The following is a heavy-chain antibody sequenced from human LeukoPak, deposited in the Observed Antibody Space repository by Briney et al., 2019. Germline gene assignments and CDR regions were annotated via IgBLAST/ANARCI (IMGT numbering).Heavy chain of an antibody. D-gene: IGHD6-19*01. J-gene: IGHJ3*02. Sequence: GGSLRLSCAASGFTFSSYAMHWVRQAPGKRLEWVAVISYDGSNKYYADSVKGRFTISRDNSKNTLYLQMNSLRAEDTAVYYCARDSSGWYHAFDIWGQGTMVTVSS. CDR2: ISYDGSNK. CDR1: GFTFSSYA. CDR3: ARDSSGWYHAFDI. V-gene: IGHV3-30-3*01.